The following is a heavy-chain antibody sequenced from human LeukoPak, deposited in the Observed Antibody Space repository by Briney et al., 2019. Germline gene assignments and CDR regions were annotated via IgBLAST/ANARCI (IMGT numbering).Heavy chain of an antibody. CDR3: ARDHNWGPDY. Sequence: GASVKVSCKALGYTFTDHYFHWLRQAPGQGLEWMGWIHPGRGHTNYAQKFQGRVSLTRDTSISTAYMELSGLTSDDTAVYFCARDHNWGPDYWGQGTLVSVSS. J-gene: IGHJ4*02. CDR1: GYTFTDHY. V-gene: IGHV1-2*02. CDR2: IHPGRGHT. D-gene: IGHD7-27*01.